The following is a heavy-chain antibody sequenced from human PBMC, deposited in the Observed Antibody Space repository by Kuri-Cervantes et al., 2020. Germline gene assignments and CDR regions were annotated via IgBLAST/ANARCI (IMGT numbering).Heavy chain of an antibody. D-gene: IGHD6-25*01. CDR2: MNPNSGNT. CDR1: GYTFTGYY. Sequence: ASVKVSCKASGYTFTGYYMHWVRQATGQGLEWMGWMNPNSGNTGYAQKFQGRVTMTRNTSISTAYMELSSLRSEDTAVYYCARGTATHDYRGQGTLVTVSS. V-gene: IGHV1-8*02. CDR3: ARGTATHDY. J-gene: IGHJ4*02.